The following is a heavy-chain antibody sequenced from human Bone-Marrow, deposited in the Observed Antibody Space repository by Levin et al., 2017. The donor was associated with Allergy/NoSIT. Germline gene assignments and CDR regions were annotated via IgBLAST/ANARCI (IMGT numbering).Heavy chain of an antibody. CDR3: ARGTWVAGTSRYFFDF. J-gene: IGHJ4*02. D-gene: IGHD6-19*01. Sequence: RSSETLSLTCTVSGGSISPYYWSWVRQSPQKGLEWIGYIYYSGTTRYNPSLKTRVDISLDTSKSQFSLNLNSVTAADTALYYCARGTWVAGTSRYFFDFWGQGTLVTVSS. V-gene: IGHV4-59*01. CDR2: IYYSGTT. CDR1: GGSISPYY.